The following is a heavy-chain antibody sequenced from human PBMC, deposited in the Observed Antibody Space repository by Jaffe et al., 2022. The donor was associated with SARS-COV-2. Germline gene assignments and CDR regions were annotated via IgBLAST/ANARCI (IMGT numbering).Heavy chain of an antibody. D-gene: IGHD2-2*01. Sequence: QVQLVESGGGVVQPGRSLRLSCAASGFTFSSYAMHWVRQAPGKGLEWVAVISYDGSNKYYADSVKGRFTISRDNSKNTLYLQMNSLRAEDTAVYYCASHSQLLSQRGYYYYMDVWGKGTTVTVSS. CDR1: GFTFSSYA. CDR2: ISYDGSNK. CDR3: ASHSQLLSQRGYYYYMDV. V-gene: IGHV3-30*04. J-gene: IGHJ6*03.